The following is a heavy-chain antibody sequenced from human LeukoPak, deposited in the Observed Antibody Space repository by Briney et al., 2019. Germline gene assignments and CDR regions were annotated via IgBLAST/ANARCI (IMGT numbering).Heavy chain of an antibody. CDR3: ARPIGSGSYFALGY. D-gene: IGHD1-26*01. CDR1: GGSISSYY. J-gene: IGHJ4*02. CDR2: IYTSGST. Sequence: SETLSLTCTVSGGSISSYYWSWIRQPPGKGLEWIGYIYTSGSTNYNSSLKSRVTISVDTSKNQFSLKLSSVTAADTAVYYCARPIGSGSYFALGYWGQGTLVTVSS. V-gene: IGHV4-4*09.